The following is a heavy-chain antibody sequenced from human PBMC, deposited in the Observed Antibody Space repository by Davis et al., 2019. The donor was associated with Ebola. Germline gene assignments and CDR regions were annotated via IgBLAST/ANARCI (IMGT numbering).Heavy chain of an antibody. CDR1: GFTFSSYG. Sequence: GGSLRLSCAASGFTFSSYGMHWVRQAPGKGLEWVSVIYSGGSTYYADSVKGRFTISRDNSKNTLYLQVISLRAEDTALYYCAKDYWVGAIDYWGQGTLVIVSS. CDR2: IYSGGST. V-gene: IGHV3-NL1*01. J-gene: IGHJ4*02. CDR3: AKDYWVGAIDY. D-gene: IGHD1-26*01.